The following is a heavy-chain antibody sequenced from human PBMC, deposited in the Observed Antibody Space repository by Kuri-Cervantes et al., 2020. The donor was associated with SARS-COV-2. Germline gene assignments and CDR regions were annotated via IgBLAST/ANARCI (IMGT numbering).Heavy chain of an antibody. CDR2: ISGSGGST. V-gene: IGHV3-23*01. Sequence: GGSLRLSCAASGFTFTNAWMNWVRQAPGKGLEWASAISGSGGSTYYADSVKGRFTISRDNSKSTLYLQMNSLRAEDTAVYYCAKGDWGNNDYYFDYWGQGTLVTVSS. J-gene: IGHJ4*02. CDR1: GFTFTNAW. D-gene: IGHD7-27*01. CDR3: AKGDWGNNDYYFDY.